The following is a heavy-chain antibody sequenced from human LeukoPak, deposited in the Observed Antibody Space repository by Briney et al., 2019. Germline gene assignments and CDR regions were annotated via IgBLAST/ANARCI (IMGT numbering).Heavy chain of an antibody. D-gene: IGHD6-13*01. V-gene: IGHV3-33*01. Sequence: GRSLRLPCAASGFTFSSYGMHWVRQAPGKGLEWVAVIWYDGSNKYYGDSVKGRFTISRDNSKNTLYLQMNSLRAEDTAVYYCARDRYSSSWYLDYWGQGTLVTVSS. J-gene: IGHJ4*02. CDR3: ARDRYSSSWYLDY. CDR1: GFTFSSYG. CDR2: IWYDGSNK.